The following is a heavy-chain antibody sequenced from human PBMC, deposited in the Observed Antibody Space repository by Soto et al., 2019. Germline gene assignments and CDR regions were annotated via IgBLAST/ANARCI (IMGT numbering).Heavy chain of an antibody. CDR1: GGSFSGYY. V-gene: IGHV4-34*01. D-gene: IGHD6-25*01. J-gene: IGHJ4*02. Sequence: AQLQQWGAGLLKPSETLSLTCAVYGGSFSGYYWSWIRQPPGKGLEWIGEINHSGSTNYNPSLKSRVTISVDTSKNQFSLKLSSVTAADTAVYYCARGGFFDYWGQGTLVTVSS. CDR3: ARGGFFDY. CDR2: INHSGST.